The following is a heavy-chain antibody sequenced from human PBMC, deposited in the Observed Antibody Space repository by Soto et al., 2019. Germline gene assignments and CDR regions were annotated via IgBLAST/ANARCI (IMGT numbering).Heavy chain of an antibody. V-gene: IGHV3-74*01. CDR3: AREYYGLLTGSYTDY. Sequence: EVQLVESGGDLVQRGGSLRLSCAASGFPFSSYWMPWVRHTPGKGLDWVARISGDGVTTYYADSVTGRFTVSRDNAKNTLSLQISGLRAEDTAVYYCAREYYGLLTGSYTDYWGQGTLVSVSS. CDR1: GFPFSSYW. CDR2: ISGDGVTT. D-gene: IGHD3-9*01. J-gene: IGHJ4*02.